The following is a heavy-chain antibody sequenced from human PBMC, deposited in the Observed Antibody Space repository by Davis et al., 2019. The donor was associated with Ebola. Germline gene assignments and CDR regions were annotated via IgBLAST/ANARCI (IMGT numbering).Heavy chain of an antibody. CDR2: ISYDGSNK. D-gene: IGHD3-3*01. CDR1: GFTFSSYG. Sequence: GGSLRLSCAASGFTFSSYGMHWVRQAPGKGLEWVAVISYDGSNKYYADSVKGRFTISRDNSKNTLYLQMNSLRAEDTAVYYCARDYYDFYYYGMDVWGQGTTVTVSS. V-gene: IGHV3-30*03. CDR3: ARDYYDFYYYGMDV. J-gene: IGHJ6*02.